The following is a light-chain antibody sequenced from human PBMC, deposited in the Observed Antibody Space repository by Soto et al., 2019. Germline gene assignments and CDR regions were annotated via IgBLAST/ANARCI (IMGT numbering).Light chain of an antibody. V-gene: IGLV2-14*01. CDR1: SSDIGGYDY. J-gene: IGLJ1*01. CDR2: EVS. CDR3: SSYTGSSTLYV. Sequence: QSALTQPASVSGSPGQSITISCTGTSSDIGGYDYDSWYQQHPGKVPKLMIFEVSNRPSGVSYRFSGSKSGNTASLTISGLQAEDEADYYCSSYTGSSTLYVFGTGTKVTVL.